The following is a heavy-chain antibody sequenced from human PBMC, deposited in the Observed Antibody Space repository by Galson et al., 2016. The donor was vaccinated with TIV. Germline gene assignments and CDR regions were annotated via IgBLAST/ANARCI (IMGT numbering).Heavy chain of an antibody. J-gene: IGHJ4*02. CDR2: IDWDDDK. D-gene: IGHD3-3*01. CDR1: GFSLSTYGMS. CDR3: ARAPISIFGLATSYYLDY. Sequence: PALVTPTQTLTLTCTFSGFSLSTYGMSVGWIRQPPGKALEWLARIDWDDDKFYNSSLKTRLTISKDISRNQVVLTMTNMDPVDTATYYCARAPISIFGLATSYYLDYWGQGTLVTVSS. V-gene: IGHV2-70*17.